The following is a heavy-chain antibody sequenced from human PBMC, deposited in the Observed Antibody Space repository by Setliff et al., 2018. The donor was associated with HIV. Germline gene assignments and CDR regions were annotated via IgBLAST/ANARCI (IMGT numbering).Heavy chain of an antibody. D-gene: IGHD3-10*01. CDR2: IGQDGSEK. CDR1: RFDFNNYW. Sequence: GGSLRLSCAASRFDFNNYWMCWVRQAPGKGLEGVANIGQDGSEKNYVDSVKGRFTISRDNAKNSMDLQMNNLRAEDTAIYYCARKLRPGHGVDVWGQGTTVTVSS. V-gene: IGHV3-7*01. CDR3: ARKLRPGHGVDV. J-gene: IGHJ6*02.